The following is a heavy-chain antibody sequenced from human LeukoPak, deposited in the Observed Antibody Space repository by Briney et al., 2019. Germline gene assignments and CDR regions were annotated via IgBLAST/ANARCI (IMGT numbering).Heavy chain of an antibody. D-gene: IGHD3-10*01. CDR3: AKHYYGSGSQKYYFDY. Sequence: GGSLRLSCAASGFTFSTQGIHWVRQAPGKGLEWVTFIQNDATDKRYADSVKGRFTVSRDNSKNTVYLQMNSLRSEDTAVYYCAKHYYGSGSQKYYFDYWGQGTLVTVSS. CDR1: GFTFSTQG. CDR2: IQNDATDK. J-gene: IGHJ4*02. V-gene: IGHV3-30*02.